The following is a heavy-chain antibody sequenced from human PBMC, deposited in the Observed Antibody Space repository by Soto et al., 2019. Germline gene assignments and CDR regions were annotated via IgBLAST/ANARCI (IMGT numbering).Heavy chain of an antibody. D-gene: IGHD6-19*01. CDR2: IYYSGST. CDR1: GGSISSYY. V-gene: IGHV4-59*01. J-gene: IGHJ4*02. Sequence: SETLSLTCTVSGGSISSYYWSWIRQPPGKGLEWIGYIYYSGSTNYNSSLKSRVTISVDTSKNQFSLKLSSVTAADTAVYYCARSKSSGWYEAYYFDYWGQGTLVTVSA. CDR3: ARSKSSGWYEAYYFDY.